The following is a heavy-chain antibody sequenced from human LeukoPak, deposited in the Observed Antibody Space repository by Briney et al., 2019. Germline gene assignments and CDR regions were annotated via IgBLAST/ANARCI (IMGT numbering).Heavy chain of an antibody. J-gene: IGHJ3*02. V-gene: IGHV3-21*01. CDR3: ARDFYSDSSLWAFDI. CDR2: ISVTSSYM. Sequence: GGSLRLSCAASGFTFSSYSMNWVRQAPGKGLEWVSSISVTSSYMYYADSVKGRFTVSRVNAKNSLYLQMNSLRAGDTAVYYCARDFYSDSSLWAFDIWGPGTMVTVSS. D-gene: IGHD3-22*01. CDR1: GFTFSSYS.